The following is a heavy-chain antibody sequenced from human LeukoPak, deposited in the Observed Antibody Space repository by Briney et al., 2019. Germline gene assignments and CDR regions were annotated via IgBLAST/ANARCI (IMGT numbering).Heavy chain of an antibody. Sequence: PGGSLRLSCAASGFTFSSSAMSWVRQAPGKGLEWVSAISNNGGYTYYADSVKGRFTISRDKSKNTLSLQMNSLRAEDTAVYYCAQQVGYCSSGSCYFTYWGQGTLVTVSS. V-gene: IGHV3-23*01. CDR1: GFTFSSSA. D-gene: IGHD2-15*01. CDR2: ISNNGGYT. CDR3: AQQVGYCSSGSCYFTY. J-gene: IGHJ1*01.